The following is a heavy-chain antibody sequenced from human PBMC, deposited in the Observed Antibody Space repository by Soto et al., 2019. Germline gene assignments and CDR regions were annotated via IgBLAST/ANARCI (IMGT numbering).Heavy chain of an antibody. CDR1: GGTFRSYA. CDR3: ARDGNAFDI. CDR2: FDPEDGET. V-gene: IGHV1-69*10. Sequence: GASVKVSCKASGGTFRSYAVSWVRQAPGKGLEWMGGFDPEDGETIYAQKFQGRVTMTEDTSTSTAYMELRSLRSDDTAVYYCARDGNAFDIWGQGTMVTVS. J-gene: IGHJ3*02. D-gene: IGHD1-26*01.